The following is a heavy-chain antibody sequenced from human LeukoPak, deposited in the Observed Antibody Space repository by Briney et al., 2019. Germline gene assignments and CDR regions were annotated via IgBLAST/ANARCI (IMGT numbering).Heavy chain of an antibody. CDR2: INHSGST. D-gene: IGHD2-2*01. CDR3: ARGCSSTSCYAQGDY. V-gene: IGHV4-34*01. Sequence: SETLSLTCAVYGGSFSGYYWSWIRQPPGKGLEWIGEINHSGSTNYNPSLKSRVTISVDTSKNQFSLKLSSVTAADTAVYYCARGCSSTSCYAQGDYWGQGTLVTFSS. CDR1: GGSFSGYY. J-gene: IGHJ4*02.